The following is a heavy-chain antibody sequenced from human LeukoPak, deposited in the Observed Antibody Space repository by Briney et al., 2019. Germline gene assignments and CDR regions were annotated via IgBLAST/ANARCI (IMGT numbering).Heavy chain of an antibody. CDR3: AREGYYYDSSGYYSADAFDI. V-gene: IGHV4-61*02. D-gene: IGHD3-22*01. Sequence: SQTLSLTCTVSGGSISSGSYYWSWIRQPAGKELEWIGRIYTSGSTNYNPSLKSRVTISVDTSKNQFSLKLSSVTAADTAVYYCAREGYYYDSSGYYSADAFDIWGQGTMVTVSS. CDR1: GGSISSGSYY. J-gene: IGHJ3*02. CDR2: IYTSGST.